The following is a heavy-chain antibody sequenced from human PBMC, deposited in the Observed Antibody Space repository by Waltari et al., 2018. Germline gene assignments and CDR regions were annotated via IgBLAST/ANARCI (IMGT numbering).Heavy chain of an antibody. D-gene: IGHD6-19*01. CDR1: GGSFSGYY. CDR2: INHSGST. J-gene: IGHJ4*02. Sequence: QVQLQQWGAGLLKPSETLSLTCAVYGGSFSGYYWSWIRQPPGKGLGWIGEINHSGSTNYNPSLKSRVTISVDTSKNQFSLKLSSVTAADTAVYYCARGHSSGFFDYWGQGTLVTVSS. V-gene: IGHV4-34*01. CDR3: ARGHSSGFFDY.